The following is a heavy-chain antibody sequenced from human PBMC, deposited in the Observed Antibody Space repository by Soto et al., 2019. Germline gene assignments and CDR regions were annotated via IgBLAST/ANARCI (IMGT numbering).Heavy chain of an antibody. V-gene: IGHV1-2*04. CDR1: GYTFTGYY. J-gene: IGHJ6*02. D-gene: IGHD3-3*01. CDR2: INPNSGGT. Sequence: QVQLVQSGAEVKKPGASVKVSCKASGYTFTGYYMHWVRQAPGQGLEWIGWINPNSGGTNYAQKFQGWVTMTRDTSISTAYMELSRLRSDDTAVYYCARGVSDFWSGYYRNYYYGMDVWGQGTTVTVSS. CDR3: ARGVSDFWSGYYRNYYYGMDV.